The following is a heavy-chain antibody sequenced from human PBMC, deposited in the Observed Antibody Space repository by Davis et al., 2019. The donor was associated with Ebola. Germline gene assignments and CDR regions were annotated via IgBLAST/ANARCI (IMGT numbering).Heavy chain of an antibody. CDR3: AKDPVVVKGWIDN. CDR1: GFTFSNYA. CDR2: ISLTGGTT. V-gene: IGHV3-23*01. Sequence: PGGSLRLSCAASGFTFSNYAMSWVRQAPGKGLEWVSAISLTGGTTSYADSVKGRFLISRDNSNDTVYLQMNSLRAEDTAVYYCAKDPVVVKGWIDNWGQGTLVSVSA. J-gene: IGHJ4*02. D-gene: IGHD2-15*01.